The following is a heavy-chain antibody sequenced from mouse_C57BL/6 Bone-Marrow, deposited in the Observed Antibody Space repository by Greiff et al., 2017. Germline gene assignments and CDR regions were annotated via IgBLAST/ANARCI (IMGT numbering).Heavy chain of an antibody. CDR3: ARHDYNAMDY. V-gene: IGHV1-42*01. Sequence: VQLQQPGAELVKPGASVKISCKASGYSFTGYYMNWVKQSPEKSLEWIGEINPSTGGTTYNQKFKAKATLTVDKSSSTAYMQLKSLTSEDSAVYYCARHDYNAMDYWGQGTSVTVSS. J-gene: IGHJ4*01. CDR2: INPSTGGT. CDR1: GYSFTGYY.